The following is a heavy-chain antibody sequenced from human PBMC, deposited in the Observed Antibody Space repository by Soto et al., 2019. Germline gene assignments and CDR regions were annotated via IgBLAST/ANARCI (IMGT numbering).Heavy chain of an antibody. CDR1: GDPITSYF. V-gene: IGHV4-4*07. J-gene: IGHJ4*02. CDR3: ARTLSGFTYGSRQFYFDY. D-gene: IGHD3-10*01. CDR2: VFPGGPT. Sequence: SETLSLTCTVSGDPITSYFWTWLRQPAGKGLEWIGHVFPGGPTSHNSSLKSRVSMSVGTSKNQCSLTLTSVTAADTAVYYCARTLSGFTYGSRQFYFDYWGQGTLVTVSS.